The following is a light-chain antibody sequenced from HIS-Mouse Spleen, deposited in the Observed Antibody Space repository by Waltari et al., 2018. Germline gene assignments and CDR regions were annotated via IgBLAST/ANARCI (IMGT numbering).Light chain of an antibody. J-gene: IGLJ3*02. CDR3: CSYAGSSTYWV. CDR2: EGS. Sequence: QSALTQPASVSGSPGQSIPISCTGTSSDVGRYHLVSWYQQHPGKAPKLMIYEGSKRPSGVSNRFSGSKSGNTASLTISGLQAEDEADYYCCSYAGSSTYWVFGGGTKLTVL. CDR1: SSDVGRYHL. V-gene: IGLV2-23*01.